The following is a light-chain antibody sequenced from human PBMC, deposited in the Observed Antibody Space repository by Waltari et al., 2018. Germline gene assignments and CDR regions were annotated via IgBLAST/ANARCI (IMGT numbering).Light chain of an antibody. CDR1: QSVKNN. CDR2: KSS. Sequence: DIQMTQSPSTLSASVGDRVTITCRASQSVKNNLAWYQQKPGKAPKALFHKSSRLESGVPSRFSGSGYGTEFTLTISSLQPDDFATYYCQEYDTLPVTFGGGTKVEIK. CDR3: QEYDTLPVT. V-gene: IGKV1-5*03. J-gene: IGKJ4*01.